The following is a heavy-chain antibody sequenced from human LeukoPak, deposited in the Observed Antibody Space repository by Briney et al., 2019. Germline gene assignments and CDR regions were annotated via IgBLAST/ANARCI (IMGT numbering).Heavy chain of an antibody. D-gene: IGHD3/OR15-3a*01. Sequence: ESGPTLVNPTQTPTLTCTFSGFSLSTSGVGVGWVRQPAGKALEWLALIFWNDDEFYSPSLKTRLTITKDTSKNQVVLTMINVDPVDTATYHCAHSMIYVAPRVFDYWGPGTLVTVSS. CDR3: AHSMIYVAPRVFDY. J-gene: IGHJ4*02. V-gene: IGHV2-5*01. CDR2: IFWNDDE. CDR1: GFSLSTSGVG.